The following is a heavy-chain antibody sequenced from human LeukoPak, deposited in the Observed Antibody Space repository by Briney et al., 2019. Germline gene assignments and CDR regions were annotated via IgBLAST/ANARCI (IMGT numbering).Heavy chain of an antibody. CDR1: GGSISSGSYY. CDR2: IYTSGST. Sequence: PSQTLSLTCTVSGGSISSGSYYWSWIRQPAGKGLEWIGRIYTSGSTNYNPSLKSRVTISVDTSKNQFSLKLSSVTAADTAVYYCARVPTWYDSREGLEPNWFDPWGQGTLVTVSS. CDR3: ARVPTWYDSREGLEPNWFDP. J-gene: IGHJ5*02. D-gene: IGHD3-22*01. V-gene: IGHV4-61*02.